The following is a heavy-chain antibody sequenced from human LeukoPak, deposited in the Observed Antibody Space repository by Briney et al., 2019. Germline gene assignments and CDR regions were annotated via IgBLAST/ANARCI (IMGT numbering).Heavy chain of an antibody. Sequence: GGPLRLSCTASGFTFSGAWMTWVRQAPGKGLEWVANIREDGTEKNYVDSVKGRFTISRDNAKNSLFLQMNSLRAEDTAVYYCASSQWLVGGHDYWGQGTLVTVSS. CDR2: IREDGTEK. D-gene: IGHD6-19*01. J-gene: IGHJ4*02. V-gene: IGHV3-7*01. CDR3: ASSQWLVGGHDY. CDR1: GFTFSGAW.